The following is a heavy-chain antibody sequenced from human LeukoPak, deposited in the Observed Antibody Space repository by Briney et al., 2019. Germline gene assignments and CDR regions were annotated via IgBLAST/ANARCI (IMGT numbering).Heavy chain of an antibody. CDR1: GFTYSSYS. D-gene: IGHD3-3*01. CDR3: ARGHVLRFLEWFPNPLDY. CDR2: ISSSSSYI. Sequence: PGGSLRLSCAASGFTYSSYSMNWVRQAPGKELEWVSSISSSSSYIYYADSVKGRFTISRDNAKNSLYLQMNSLRAEDTAVYYCARGHVLRFLEWFPNPLDYWGQGTLVTVSS. V-gene: IGHV3-21*01. J-gene: IGHJ4*02.